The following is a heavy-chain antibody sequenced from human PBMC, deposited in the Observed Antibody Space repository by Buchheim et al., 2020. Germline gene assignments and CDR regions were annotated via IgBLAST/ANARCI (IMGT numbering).Heavy chain of an antibody. J-gene: IGHJ4*02. V-gene: IGHV3-30-3*01. D-gene: IGHD6-19*01. CDR1: GFTFSSYA. CDR3: ARSHSSGWYYFDY. Sequence: QVQLVESGGGVVQPGRSLRLSCAASGFTFSSYAMHWVRQAPGKGLEWVAVISYDGSNKYYADSVKGRFTISRDNSKKTLYLQMNSLRAEDTAVYYCARSHSSGWYYFDYWGQGTL. CDR2: ISYDGSNK.